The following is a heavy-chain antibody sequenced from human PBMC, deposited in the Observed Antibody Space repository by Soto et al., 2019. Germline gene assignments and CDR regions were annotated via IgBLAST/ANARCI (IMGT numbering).Heavy chain of an antibody. D-gene: IGHD6-13*01. V-gene: IGHV4-59*01. Sequence: PSETLSLTCTVSGGSISSYYWSWIRQPPGKGLEWIGSIYYSGSTNYNPSLKSRVTISVDTSKNQFSLKLSSVTAADTAVYYCARGGYSSSPVVIDAFDIWRQGTMVTVSS. CDR1: GGSISSYY. CDR3: ARGGYSSSPVVIDAFDI. CDR2: IYYSGST. J-gene: IGHJ3*02.